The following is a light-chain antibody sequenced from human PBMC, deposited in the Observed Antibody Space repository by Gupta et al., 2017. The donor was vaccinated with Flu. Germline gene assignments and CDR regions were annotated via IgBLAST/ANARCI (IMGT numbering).Light chain of an antibody. CDR2: EDN. V-gene: IGLV6-57*01. CDR1: SGSIASNY. J-gene: IGLJ2*01. Sequence: ISCTRSSGSIASNYVQWYQQRPGSSPTSVIYEDNQRPSGVPDRFSCSIDSSSNSASLTISALKTEDEADYYCQSFVVFGGGTKLTVL. CDR3: QSFVV.